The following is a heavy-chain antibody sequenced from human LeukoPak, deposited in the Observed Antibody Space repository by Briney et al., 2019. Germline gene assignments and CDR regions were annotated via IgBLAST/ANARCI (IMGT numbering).Heavy chain of an antibody. CDR1: GGSISNYY. D-gene: IGHD6-19*01. CDR3: ARAGSSGSYVFDN. CDR2: IYASGST. J-gene: IGHJ4*02. Sequence: PSETLSLTCTVSGGSISNYYWSWIRQPAGKGLEWIGRIYASGSTNYNPSLKSRVTMSVDTSKNQLSLKLSSVTAADTAVYYCARAGSSGSYVFDNWGQGTVVTVSS. V-gene: IGHV4-4*07.